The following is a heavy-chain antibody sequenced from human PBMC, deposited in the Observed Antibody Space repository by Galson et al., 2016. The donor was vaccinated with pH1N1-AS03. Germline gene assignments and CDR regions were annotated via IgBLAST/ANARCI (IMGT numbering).Heavy chain of an antibody. V-gene: IGHV1-69*06. CDR3: ASSPDYSDTSVYYGTAY. CDR1: GGTFSNYA. D-gene: IGHD3-22*01. Sequence: SVKVSCKASGGTFSNYAFTWVRQAPGQGLEWVGGLIPIFHTPNYAQKFQGRVTIIADKSTSTAYMELRSLTSEDTAVYYCASSPDYSDTSVYYGTAYWGQGTLVTVSS. J-gene: IGHJ4*02. CDR2: LIPIFHTP.